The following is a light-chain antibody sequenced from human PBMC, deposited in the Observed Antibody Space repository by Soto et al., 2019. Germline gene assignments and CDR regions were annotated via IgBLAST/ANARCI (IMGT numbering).Light chain of an antibody. CDR2: EVR. Sequence: QSALTQPASVSGSPGQSITISCTGSGSDIGGYNYVSWYQQHPGKAPKLLIYEVRNRPLGISNRFSGSKSANTASLTISGLRADDEAHYYCSSFTSFTTRLVFGGGTKLTVL. CDR3: SSFTSFTTRLV. CDR1: GSDIGGYNY. J-gene: IGLJ2*01. V-gene: IGLV2-14*01.